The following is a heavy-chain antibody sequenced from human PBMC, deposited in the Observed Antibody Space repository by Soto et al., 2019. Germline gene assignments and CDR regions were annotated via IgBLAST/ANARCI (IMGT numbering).Heavy chain of an antibody. Sequence: PGGSLRLSCAASGFTFSSYSMNWVRQAPGKGLEWVSSISSSSSFIYYADSVKGRFTISRDNAKNSLYLQMNSLRAEDTAVYYCARDREYSSSLNPFDYWGQGTLVTVSS. CDR1: GFTFSSYS. V-gene: IGHV3-21*01. CDR2: ISSSSSFI. CDR3: ARDREYSSSLNPFDY. J-gene: IGHJ4*02. D-gene: IGHD6-6*01.